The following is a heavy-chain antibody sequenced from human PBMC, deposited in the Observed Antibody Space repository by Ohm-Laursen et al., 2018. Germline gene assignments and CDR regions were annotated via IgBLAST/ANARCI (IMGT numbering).Heavy chain of an antibody. D-gene: IGHD3-22*01. Sequence: SLRLSCAASGFTFSSYGMHWVRQAPGKGLEWVAIISYDGSNKYYADSVKGRFTISRDNSKNTLYLQMNSLRAEDTAVYYCAKKGGFRDNSGYCYGFDYWGQGTLVTVSS. V-gene: IGHV3-30*18. CDR3: AKKGGFRDNSGYCYGFDY. CDR1: GFTFSSYG. J-gene: IGHJ4*02. CDR2: ISYDGSNK.